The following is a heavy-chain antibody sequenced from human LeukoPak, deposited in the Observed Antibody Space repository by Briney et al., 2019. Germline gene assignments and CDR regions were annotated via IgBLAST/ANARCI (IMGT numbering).Heavy chain of an antibody. CDR3: ARVSPGALFDY. Sequence: ASVKVSCKASGYTFISYGFSWVRQAPGQGLEWMGWISAYDGNTKSAQKFQGRVTMTTDTSTSTAYMELSSLRSEDTAVYYCARVSPGALFDYWGQGTLVTASS. J-gene: IGHJ4*02. CDR2: ISAYDGNT. V-gene: IGHV1-18*01. CDR1: GYTFISYG.